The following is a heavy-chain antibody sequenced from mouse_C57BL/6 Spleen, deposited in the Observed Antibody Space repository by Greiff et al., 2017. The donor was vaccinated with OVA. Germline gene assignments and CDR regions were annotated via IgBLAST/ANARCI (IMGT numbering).Heavy chain of an antibody. D-gene: IGHD2-3*01. Sequence: EVQLQQSGPELVKPGASVKISCKASGYSFTGYYMNWVKQSPEKSLEWIGEINPSTGGTTYNQKFKAKATLTVDKSSSTAYMQLKSLTSEDSAVYYCARSFYDGYYFWYFDVWGTGTTVTVSS. V-gene: IGHV1-42*01. J-gene: IGHJ1*03. CDR3: ARSFYDGYYFWYFDV. CDR1: GYSFTGYY. CDR2: INPSTGGT.